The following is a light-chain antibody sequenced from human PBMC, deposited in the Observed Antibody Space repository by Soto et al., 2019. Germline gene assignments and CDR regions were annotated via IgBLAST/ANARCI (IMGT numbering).Light chain of an antibody. CDR1: QTVRNNY. J-gene: IGKJ1*01. V-gene: IGKV3-20*01. Sequence: VLTQSPVTLSLSPGERATLSCRASQTVRNNYLAWYQQKPGQAPRLLIYDASSRATGIPDRFSGSGSGTDFTLTISRLEPEDFAVYYCQQYGSSPPWTFGQGTKVDIK. CDR3: QQYGSSPPWT. CDR2: DAS.